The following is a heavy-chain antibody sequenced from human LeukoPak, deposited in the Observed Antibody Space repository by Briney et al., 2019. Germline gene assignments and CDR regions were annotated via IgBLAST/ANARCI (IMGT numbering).Heavy chain of an antibody. V-gene: IGHV6-1*01. CDR2: TYYRSKWYN. J-gene: IGHJ4*02. CDR3: ARGPHLGDIVVVPAAIDFDY. CDR1: GDSVSSNSVA. D-gene: IGHD2-2*01. Sequence: SQTLSLTCAISGDSVSSNSVARNWIRQSPSRGLEWLGSTYYRSKWYNDYALSVKSRITINPDTSKNQFSLQLSSVTAADTAVYCCARGPHLGDIVVVPAAIDFDYWGQGTLVTVSS.